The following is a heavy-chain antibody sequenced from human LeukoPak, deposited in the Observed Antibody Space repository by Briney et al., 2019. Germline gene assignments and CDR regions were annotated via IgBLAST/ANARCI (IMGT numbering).Heavy chain of an antibody. CDR1: GFTFSSYS. Sequence: KPGGSLRLSCAASGFTFSSYSMNWVRQAPGKGLEWVSSISGSSSYIYYADSVKGRFTISRDNAKNSLYLQMNSLRPEDAAVYYCARDSDNLTGSKSHFDYWGQGTLVTVSS. V-gene: IGHV3-21*01. CDR3: ARDSDNLTGSKSHFDY. D-gene: IGHD3-9*01. CDR2: ISGSSSYI. J-gene: IGHJ4*02.